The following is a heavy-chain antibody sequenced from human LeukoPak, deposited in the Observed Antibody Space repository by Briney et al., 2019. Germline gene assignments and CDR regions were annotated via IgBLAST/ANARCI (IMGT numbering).Heavy chain of an antibody. CDR1: GFTFSSYA. D-gene: IGHD3-16*02. Sequence: GVLRLSCAASGFTFSSYAMHWVRQIPGKWLEWVAIISYDGNNKYYADSVKGRFTISRDNSKNTLYLQMNSLRAEDTAVYYCAREGQPTMITFGGVIVTFNNWFDPWGQGTLVTVSS. J-gene: IGHJ5*02. CDR3: AREGQPTMITFGGVIVTFNNWFDP. CDR2: ISYDGNNK. V-gene: IGHV3-30*04.